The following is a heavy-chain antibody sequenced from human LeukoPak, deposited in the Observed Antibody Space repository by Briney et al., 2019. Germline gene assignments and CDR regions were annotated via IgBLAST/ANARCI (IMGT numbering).Heavy chain of an antibody. D-gene: IGHD3-10*01. CDR2: IVGGGIST. CDR3: ARERGFHVFHLFDP. CDR1: GFTFSSYA. Sequence: GGSLRLSCAASGFTFSSYAMSWVRQAPGKGLEWVSTIVGGGISTYYADSVKGRFTISRDNSKNTLYLQMNSLRAEDTAVYYCARERGFHVFHLFDPWGQGTLVTVSS. V-gene: IGHV3-23*01. J-gene: IGHJ5*02.